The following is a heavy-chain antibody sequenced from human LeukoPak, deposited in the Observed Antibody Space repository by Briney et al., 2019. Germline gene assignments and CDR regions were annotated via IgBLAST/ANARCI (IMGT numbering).Heavy chain of an antibody. CDR3: ARLRRAFDI. CDR2: INHSGST. Sequence: SETLSLTCAVYGGSFSGYYWSWIRQPPGKGLEWIGEINHSGSTNYNPSLKSRVTISADTSKNQFSLKLSSVTAADTAVYYCARLRRAFDIWGQGTMVTVSS. D-gene: IGHD1-14*01. J-gene: IGHJ3*02. CDR1: GGSFSGYY. V-gene: IGHV4-34*01.